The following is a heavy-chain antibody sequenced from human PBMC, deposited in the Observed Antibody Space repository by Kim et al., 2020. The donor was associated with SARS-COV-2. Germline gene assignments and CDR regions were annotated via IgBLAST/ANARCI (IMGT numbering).Heavy chain of an antibody. D-gene: IGHD3-9*01. CDR3: ARERRFDWLPSPIDY. Sequence: DSVKGRFTISRDNAKNSLYLQMNSLRAEDTAVYYCARERRFDWLPSPIDYWGQGPLVTVSS. J-gene: IGHJ4*02. V-gene: IGHV3-21*01.